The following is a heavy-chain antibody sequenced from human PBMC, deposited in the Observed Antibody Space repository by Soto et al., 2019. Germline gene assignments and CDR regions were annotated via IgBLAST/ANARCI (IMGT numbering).Heavy chain of an antibody. V-gene: IGHV3-23*01. Sequence: PGGSLRLSCAASGFSFSNYAMTWVRQTPGKGLEWVSVVSGSGGGTYYADSVKGRFTISRDNSKNTVFLQSNSLRAEDTAVYFCAKARTTYGLYGMDAWGQGTTVTVSS. CDR1: GFSFSNYA. CDR3: AKARTTYGLYGMDA. D-gene: IGHD1-7*01. CDR2: VSGSGGGT. J-gene: IGHJ6*02.